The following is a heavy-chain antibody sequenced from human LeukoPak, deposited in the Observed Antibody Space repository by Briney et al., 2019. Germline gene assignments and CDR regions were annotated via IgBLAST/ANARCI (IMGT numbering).Heavy chain of an antibody. D-gene: IGHD1-26*01. Sequence: GGSLRLPCAASGFTFSSYWMTWVRQAPGKGLEWVANIIQDGSEKNYVDSVKGRFTISRDNAKNSLYLQMNSLRAEDTAVYFCARDRLIGGGRYYNYWGQGTLVTVSS. CDR2: IIQDGSEK. CDR3: ARDRLIGGGRYYNY. J-gene: IGHJ4*02. CDR1: GFTFSSYW. V-gene: IGHV3-7*01.